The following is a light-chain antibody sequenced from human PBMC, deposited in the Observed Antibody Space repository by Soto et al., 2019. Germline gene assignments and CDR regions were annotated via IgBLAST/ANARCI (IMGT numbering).Light chain of an antibody. CDR2: GAS. Sequence: EIVMTQSPATLSVSPGERATLSCRASQSVSSNLAWYQQKPGQAPRLLIYGASTRATGIPARFSGSGSGTEFTLTISRLEPEDFAAYYCQQYGSSGTFGQGTKVDI. CDR1: QSVSSN. J-gene: IGKJ1*01. V-gene: IGKV3-15*01. CDR3: QQYGSSGT.